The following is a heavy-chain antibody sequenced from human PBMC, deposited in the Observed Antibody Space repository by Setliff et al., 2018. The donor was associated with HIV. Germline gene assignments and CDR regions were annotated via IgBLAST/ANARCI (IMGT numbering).Heavy chain of an antibody. V-gene: IGHV4-38-2*01. CDR3: ARGQWEGLHAYFFDV. Sequence: SETLSLTCLVSHYSISDSYYWGWVRRPPGKGLEWIGTVYYLGDTYHNPSLRSRLSLSIDRSHQSFSFQLTSVSAADTAMYYCARGQWEGLHAYFFDVWGHGMLVTVSS. CDR2: VYYLGDT. CDR1: HYSISDSYY. D-gene: IGHD1-26*01. J-gene: IGHJ4*01.